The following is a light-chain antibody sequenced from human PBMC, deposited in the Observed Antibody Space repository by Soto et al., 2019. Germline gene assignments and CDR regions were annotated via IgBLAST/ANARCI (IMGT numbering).Light chain of an antibody. Sequence: QSVLTQPRSVSGSPGQSVTISCTGTSSDIGRYNYVSWYQQHPGKAPKLMIYDVSKRPSGVPDRFSGSKSGNTASLTISGLQTDDEADYYCCSYAGSYTVLFGGGTKLTVL. V-gene: IGLV2-11*01. CDR3: CSYAGSYTVL. J-gene: IGLJ2*01. CDR1: SSDIGRYNY. CDR2: DVS.